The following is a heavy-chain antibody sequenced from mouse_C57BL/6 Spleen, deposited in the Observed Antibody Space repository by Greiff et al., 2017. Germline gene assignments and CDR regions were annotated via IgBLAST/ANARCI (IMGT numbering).Heavy chain of an antibody. CDR2: INPNNGGT. Sequence: EVQLQQSGPELVKPGASVKISCKASGYTFTDYYMNWVKQSHGKSLEWIGDINPNNGGTSYNQKFKGKATLTVDKSSSTAYMELRSLTSEDSAVDYCGYGSTFYAMDYWGKGTSVTVSS. CDR3: GYGSTFYAMDY. V-gene: IGHV1-26*01. CDR1: GYTFTDYY. D-gene: IGHD1-1*01. J-gene: IGHJ4*01.